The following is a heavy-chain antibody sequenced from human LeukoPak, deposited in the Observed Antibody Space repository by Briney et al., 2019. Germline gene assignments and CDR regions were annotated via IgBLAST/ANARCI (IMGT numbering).Heavy chain of an antibody. V-gene: IGHV3-7*05. J-gene: IGHJ4*02. CDR1: GFTFSSYW. CDR2: IKEDGSEQ. Sequence: PGGSLRLSCAASGFTFSSYWMSWVRQAPGKGLEWVANIKEDGSEQYYVDSVKGRFTISRDNAKNSLYLQMNSLRAEDTAVYYCARGSYYNPPEGDFDYWGQGILVTVSS. D-gene: IGHD3-10*01. CDR3: ARGSYYNPPEGDFDY.